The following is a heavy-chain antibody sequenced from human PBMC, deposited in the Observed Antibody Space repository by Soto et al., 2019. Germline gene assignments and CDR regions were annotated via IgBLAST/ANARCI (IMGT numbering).Heavy chain of an antibody. J-gene: IGHJ5*01. D-gene: IGHD6-25*01. V-gene: IGHV5-10-1*03. Sequence: EVQLVQSGAEVKKPGESLRISCKGSGYNFTTYWINWVRQMPGKGLEWMGRIDPSDSYINYSPSFQGHVTISVDKSVSTAYLQWSSLKASDTAMYCCASMIAAAVGDSWGQGTLVTVSS. CDR2: IDPSDSYI. CDR1: GYNFTTYW. CDR3: ASMIAAAVGDS.